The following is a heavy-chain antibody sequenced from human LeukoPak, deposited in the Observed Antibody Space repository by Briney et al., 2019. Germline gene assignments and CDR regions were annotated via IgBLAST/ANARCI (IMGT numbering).Heavy chain of an antibody. CDR3: AREGHYYDSSGYYNDAFDI. J-gene: IGHJ3*02. V-gene: IGHV1-18*01. CDR1: GYTFTSYG. CDR2: ISAYNGNT. D-gene: IGHD3-22*01. Sequence: GSVKVSCKASGYTFTSYGISWVRQAPGQGLEWMGWISAYNGNTNYAQKLQGRVTMTTDTSTSTAYMELRSLRSDDTAVYYCAREGHYYDSSGYYNDAFDIWGQGTMVTVSS.